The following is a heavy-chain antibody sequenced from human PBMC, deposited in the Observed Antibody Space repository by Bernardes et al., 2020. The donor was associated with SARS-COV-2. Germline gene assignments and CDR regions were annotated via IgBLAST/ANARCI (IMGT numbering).Heavy chain of an antibody. CDR3: AKDTFNYYDSSGLDY. J-gene: IGHJ4*02. CDR2: ISGDGGST. Sequence: GGSLRLSCAASGFTFDDYAMHWVRQAPGKGLEWVSLISGDGGSTYYADSVKGRFTISRDNSKNSLYLQMNSLRTEDTALYYCAKDTFNYYDSSGLDYWGQGTLVTVSS. V-gene: IGHV3-43*02. D-gene: IGHD3-22*01. CDR1: GFTFDDYA.